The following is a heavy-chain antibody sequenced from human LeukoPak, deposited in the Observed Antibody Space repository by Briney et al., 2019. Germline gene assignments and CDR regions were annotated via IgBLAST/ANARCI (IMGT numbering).Heavy chain of an antibody. V-gene: IGHV4-30-4*01. CDR3: ARGPRTGVCSSTSCYTRYYGMDV. CDR1: GGSISSGDYY. CDR2: IYYSGST. D-gene: IGHD2-2*02. J-gene: IGHJ6*02. Sequence: PSQTLSLTCTVSGGSISSGDYYWSWIRQPPGRGLEWIGYIYYSGSTYYNPSLKSRVTISVDTSKNQFSLKLSSVTAADTAVYYCARGPRTGVCSSTSCYTRYYGMDVWGQGTTVTVSS.